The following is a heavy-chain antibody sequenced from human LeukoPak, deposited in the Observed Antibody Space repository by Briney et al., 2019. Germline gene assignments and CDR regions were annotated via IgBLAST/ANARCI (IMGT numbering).Heavy chain of an antibody. J-gene: IGHJ4*02. D-gene: IGHD3-10*01. CDR2: MNPNSGNT. V-gene: IGHV1-8*01. CDR1: GYTFTSYD. Sequence: ASVKVSCKASGYTFTSYDINWVRQATGQGLEWMGWMNPNSGNTGYAQKFQGRVTMTRKTSISTASMELSSLRSEDTAVYYCARGLWPKVRGVISGYWGQGALVTVSS. CDR3: ARGLWPKVRGVISGY.